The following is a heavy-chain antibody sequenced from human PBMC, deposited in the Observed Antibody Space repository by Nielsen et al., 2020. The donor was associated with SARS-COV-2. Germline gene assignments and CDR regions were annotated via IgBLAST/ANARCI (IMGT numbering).Heavy chain of an antibody. CDR2: ISNRSGPK. CDR3: AGDLFSKDHYPYYDSSAFDY. J-gene: IGHJ4*02. V-gene: IGHV3-48*04. Sequence: WIRQPPGKGLEWVSYISNRSGPKYYADSVEGRFTISRDNAGNSLYLHMTSLRAEDTAVYYCAGDLFSKDHYPYYDSSAFDYWGLGTLVTVSS. D-gene: IGHD3-22*01.